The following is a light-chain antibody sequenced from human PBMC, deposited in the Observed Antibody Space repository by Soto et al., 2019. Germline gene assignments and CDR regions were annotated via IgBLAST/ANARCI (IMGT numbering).Light chain of an antibody. V-gene: IGLV2-8*01. CDR3: SSYAGSNTS. CDR1: SSDVGGYNY. J-gene: IGLJ2*01. CDR2: GVS. Sequence: QSALTQPPSASGSPGQSVTISCTGTSSDVGGYNYVSWYQQHPGKAPKLMIYGVSKRPSGVPDRFSGSKSGNTASLTVSGLQAEDEADYYCSSYAGSNTSFGGGTKLTVL.